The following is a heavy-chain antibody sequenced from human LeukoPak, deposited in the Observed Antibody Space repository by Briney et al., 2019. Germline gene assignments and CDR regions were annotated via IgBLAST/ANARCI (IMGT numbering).Heavy chain of an antibody. CDR3: ARKSTAARLDDY. J-gene: IGHJ4*02. CDR1: GFTFSSYA. Sequence: GGSLRLSCAASGFTFSSYAMSWVRQAPGKGLEWVPAISGSGGSTYYADSVKGRFTISRDNPKNTLYLQMNSLRAEDAAVYYCARKSTAARLDDYWGQGTLVTVSS. D-gene: IGHD6-13*01. V-gene: IGHV3-23*01. CDR2: ISGSGGST.